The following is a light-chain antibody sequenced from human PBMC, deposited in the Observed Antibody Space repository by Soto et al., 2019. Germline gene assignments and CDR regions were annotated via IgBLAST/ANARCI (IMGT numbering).Light chain of an antibody. CDR1: QSVSSGY. V-gene: IGKV3-20*01. Sequence: EIVLTQSPGTLSLSPWEGAALSCRTSQSVSSGYLAWYQQKPGQAPRLLIYGTSSRATGIPDRFSGSGSGTDFTLTISRLEPEDFAVYYCQQYYSSPRTIGGGTKVDIK. J-gene: IGKJ4*01. CDR2: GTS. CDR3: QQYYSSPRT.